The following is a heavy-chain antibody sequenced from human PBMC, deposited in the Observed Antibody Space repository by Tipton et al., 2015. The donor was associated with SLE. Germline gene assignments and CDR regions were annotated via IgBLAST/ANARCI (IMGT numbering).Heavy chain of an antibody. V-gene: IGHV1-69*05. CDR2: IIPIFGTA. CDR1: GGTFSSCA. Sequence: QSGPEVKKPGSSVKVSCKASGGTFSSCAISWVRQAPGQGLEWMGGIIPIFGTANYAQKFQGRVTITTDESTSTAYMELSSLRSEDTAVYYCASGDCSSTSCYRAEYFQHWGQGTLVTVSS. D-gene: IGHD2-2*01. CDR3: ASGDCSSTSCYRAEYFQH. J-gene: IGHJ1*01.